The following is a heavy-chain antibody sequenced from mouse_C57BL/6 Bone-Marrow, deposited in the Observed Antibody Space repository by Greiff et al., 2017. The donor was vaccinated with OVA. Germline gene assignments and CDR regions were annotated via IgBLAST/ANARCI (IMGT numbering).Heavy chain of an antibody. V-gene: IGHV1-22*01. CDR3: ARHYYGSSYYYFDY. D-gene: IGHD1-1*01. Sequence: VQLQQSGPELVKPGASVKMSCKASGYTFTDYNMHWVKQSHGKSLEWIGYINPNNGGTSYNQKFKGKATLTVNKSSSTAYMELRSLTSEGSAVYYCARHYYGSSYYYFDYWGQGTTLTVSS. CDR2: INPNNGGT. J-gene: IGHJ2*01. CDR1: GYTFTDYN.